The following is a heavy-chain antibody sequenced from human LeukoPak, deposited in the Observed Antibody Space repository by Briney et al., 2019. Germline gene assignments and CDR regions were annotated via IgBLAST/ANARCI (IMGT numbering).Heavy chain of an antibody. V-gene: IGHV3-23*01. J-gene: IGHJ4*02. CDR2: ISGSGGST. CDR3: AKDRAGEIDY. Sequence: GGSLRLSCVASEFTFSSYAMNWVRQAPGKGLEWVSGISGSGGSTYYADSVKGRLTISRDNSKNTLYLQMNSLRAEDTAVYYCAKDRAGEIDYWGQGTLVTVSS. D-gene: IGHD3-16*01. CDR1: EFTFSSYA.